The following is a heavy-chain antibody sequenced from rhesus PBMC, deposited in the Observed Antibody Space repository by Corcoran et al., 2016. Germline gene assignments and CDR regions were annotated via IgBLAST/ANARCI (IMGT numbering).Heavy chain of an antibody. CDR2: IYGSSMTT. CDR3: AREGGRDGFDF. D-gene: IGHD3-16*01. V-gene: IGHV4S10*01. J-gene: IGHJ3*01. Sequence: QVQLQESGPGMVKPSETLSLTCAVSGGSISDNYRWTWIRQPPGKGLEWIGYIYGSSMTTNYNPSLKSRVTISKDTSKNQFSLKLSSVTAADTAVYSCAREGGRDGFDFWGPGLRVTVSS. CDR1: GGSISDNYR.